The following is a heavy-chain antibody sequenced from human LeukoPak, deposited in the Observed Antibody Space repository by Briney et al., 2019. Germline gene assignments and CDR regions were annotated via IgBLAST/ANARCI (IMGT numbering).Heavy chain of an antibody. J-gene: IGHJ4*02. CDR2: IKQDESER. D-gene: IGHD2-2*01. Sequence: GGSLRLSCSASGFTFSNYWMSWVRQAPGKGLEWVANIKQDESERYYVDSVKGRFTISRDNAKSSLYLQMNSLRAEDTAVYYCARALDSSSSRYQAFEEWGQGTLVTVSS. V-gene: IGHV3-7*01. CDR3: ARALDSSSSRYQAFEE. CDR1: GFTFSNYW.